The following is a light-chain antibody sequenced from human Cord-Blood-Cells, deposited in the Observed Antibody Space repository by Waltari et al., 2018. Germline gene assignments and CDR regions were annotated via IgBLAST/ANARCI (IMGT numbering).Light chain of an antibody. V-gene: IGKV1-39*01. CDR2: AAS. J-gene: IGKJ2*01. CDR3: QQSYNTPPP. CDR1: QSISSY. Sequence: DIQMTQSPSSLSASVGDRVTITCRASQSISSYLNWYQQKPGKAPKLLIYAASSFQSGVLSRMSSSRSATDYSITISSLQPHDFVTYYCQQSYNTPPPFGQGTKLEIK.